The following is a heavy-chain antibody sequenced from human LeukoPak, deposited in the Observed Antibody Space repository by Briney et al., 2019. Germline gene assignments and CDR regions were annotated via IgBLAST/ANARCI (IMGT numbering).Heavy chain of an antibody. J-gene: IGHJ4*02. CDR2: IYNSETT. Sequence: SETLSLTCTVSGASISLYYWSWIRQSPGTGQEWIGYIYNSETTNYNPSLNSRVAISLYTPKSQFPLRLRSVTAADTALYFCAGVGYCSSSSCFAPLFDWWGRGTLVTVSS. CDR3: AGVGYCSSSSCFAPLFDW. V-gene: IGHV4-59*01. D-gene: IGHD2-2*01. CDR1: GASISLYY.